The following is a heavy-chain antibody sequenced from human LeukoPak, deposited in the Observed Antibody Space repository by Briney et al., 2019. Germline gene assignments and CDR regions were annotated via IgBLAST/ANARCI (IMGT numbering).Heavy chain of an antibody. CDR1: GYTFTSYH. CDR2: INPSGGST. CDR3: ARDPRYCSSTSCLGRFDY. J-gene: IGHJ4*02. D-gene: IGHD2-2*01. Sequence: ASVKVSCTASGYTFTSYHMHWVRQAPGQGLEWMGIINPSGGSTSYAQKFQGRVTMTRDTSTSTVYMELSSLRSEDTAVYFCARDPRYCSSTSCLGRFDYWGQGTLVTVSS. V-gene: IGHV1-46*01.